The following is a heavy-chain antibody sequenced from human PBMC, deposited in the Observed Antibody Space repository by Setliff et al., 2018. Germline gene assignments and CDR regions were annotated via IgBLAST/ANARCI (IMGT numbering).Heavy chain of an antibody. CDR2: IKQDGSEK. V-gene: IGHV3-7*01. J-gene: IGHJ6*03. CDR1: GFTFSSYW. CDR3: ARGGVGFRFYYAYMDV. D-gene: IGHD3-10*01. Sequence: GSLRLSCAASGFTFSSYWMSWVRQAPGKGLEWVANIKQDGSEKYHADSVKGRFTISRDNAKNSLYLQMNSLRAEDTAVYYCARGGVGFRFYYAYMDVWGKGTTVTVSS.